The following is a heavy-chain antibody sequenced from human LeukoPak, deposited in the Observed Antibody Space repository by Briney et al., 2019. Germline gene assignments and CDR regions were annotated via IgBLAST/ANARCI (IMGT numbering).Heavy chain of an antibody. CDR2: IYSGGST. D-gene: IGHD5-18*01. CDR3: AREWGIQLWFEY. CDR1: GFTVSSNY. V-gene: IGHV3-66*01. Sequence: GGSLRLSCAASGFTVSSNYMSWVRQAPGKGLEWVSVIYSGGSTYYADSVKGRFTISRDNSKNTLYLQMNSLRAEDTAVYYCAREWGIQLWFEYWGQGTLVTVSS. J-gene: IGHJ4*02.